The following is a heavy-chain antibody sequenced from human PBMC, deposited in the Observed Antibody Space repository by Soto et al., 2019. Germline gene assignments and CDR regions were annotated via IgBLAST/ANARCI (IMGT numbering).Heavy chain of an antibody. J-gene: IGHJ4*03. V-gene: IGHV3-23*01. D-gene: IGHD2-15*01. CDR2: ITSSGGNT. CDR3: ATGRGYCSGASCYFGH. CDR1: GITFGSYA. Sequence: PGGSLRLSCAASGITFGSYAMNWVRQAPGKGLEWVSAITSSGGNTYYPDSVKGRFTISRDNSKNTLFLQMNSLRAEDTAVYYCATGRGYCSGASCYFGHWGQGTLVTVSS.